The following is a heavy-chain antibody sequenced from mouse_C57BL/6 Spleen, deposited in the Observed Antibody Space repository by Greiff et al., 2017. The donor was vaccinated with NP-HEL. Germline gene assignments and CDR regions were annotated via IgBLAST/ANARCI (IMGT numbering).Heavy chain of an antibody. D-gene: IGHD1-1*01. CDR2: INPNYGTT. CDR3: ARRRETTVVARYYYAKDY. J-gene: IGHJ4*01. CDR1: GYSFTDYN. Sequence: VQLKQSGPELVKPGASVKISCKASGYSFTDYNMNWVKQSNGKSLEWIGVINPNYGTTSYNQKFKGKATLTVDQSSSTAYMQLNSLTSEDSAVYYCARRRETTVVARYYYAKDYWGQGTSVTVSS. V-gene: IGHV1-39*01.